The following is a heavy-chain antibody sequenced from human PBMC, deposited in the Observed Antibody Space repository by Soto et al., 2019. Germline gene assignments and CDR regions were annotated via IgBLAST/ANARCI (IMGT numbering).Heavy chain of an antibody. J-gene: IGHJ4*02. V-gene: IGHV1-8*01. CDR1: GSTFTSFV. CDR2: MNPNSGNT. Sequence: QVQLVQSGAEVKKPGAPGKAPCKAPGSTFTSFVLNWGGQAIGQGLEWMGWMNPNSGNTGYEQKFQGRVTMTRNTSISTAYMELSSLRSEDTAVYYCASPASGSYYRGFDYWGQGTLVTVSS. CDR3: ASPASGSYYRGFDY. D-gene: IGHD1-26*01.